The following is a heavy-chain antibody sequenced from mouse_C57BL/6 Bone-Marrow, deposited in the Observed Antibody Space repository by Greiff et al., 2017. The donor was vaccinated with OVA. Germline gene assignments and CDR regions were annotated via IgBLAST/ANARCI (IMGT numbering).Heavy chain of an antibody. D-gene: IGHD2-2*01. V-gene: IGHV6-3*01. J-gene: IGHJ2*01. CDR3: TGMVTYDY. CDR1: GFTFSNYW. Sequence: DVKLQESGGGLVQPGGSMKLSCVASGFTFSNYWMNWVRQSPEKGLEWVAQIRLKSDNYATHYAVSVKGRFTISRDDSTSSVYLHMHTSRAEDTGIYYCTGMVTYDYWGQGTTLTVSS. CDR2: IRLKSDNYAT.